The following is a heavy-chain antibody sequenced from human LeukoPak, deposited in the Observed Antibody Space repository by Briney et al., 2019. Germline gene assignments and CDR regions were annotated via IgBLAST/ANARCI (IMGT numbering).Heavy chain of an antibody. V-gene: IGHV3-23*01. CDR3: ARGIVVVPALWYYYGMDV. J-gene: IGHJ6*02. Sequence: GGSLRLSCAASGFTFSSYAMSWVRQAPGKGLEWVSAISGSGGSTYYADSVKGRFTISRDNSKNTLYLQMNSLRAEDTAVYYCARGIVVVPALWYYYGMDVWGQGTTVTVSS. CDR1: GFTFSSYA. CDR2: ISGSGGST. D-gene: IGHD2-2*01.